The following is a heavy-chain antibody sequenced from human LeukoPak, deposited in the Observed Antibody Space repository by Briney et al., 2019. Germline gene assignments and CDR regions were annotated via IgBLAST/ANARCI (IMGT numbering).Heavy chain of an antibody. V-gene: IGHV4-4*07. D-gene: IGHD3-10*01. CDR3: AGTGTWFGEVPYYYYMDV. CDR1: GGSISSYY. Sequence: PSETLSLNCTVSGGSISSYYWSWIRQPAGKGLEWIGRIYTSGSTNYNPSLKSRVTISVDTSKNQFSLKLSSVTAADTAVYYCAGTGTWFGEVPYYYYMDVWGKGTTVTISS. J-gene: IGHJ6*03. CDR2: IYTSGST.